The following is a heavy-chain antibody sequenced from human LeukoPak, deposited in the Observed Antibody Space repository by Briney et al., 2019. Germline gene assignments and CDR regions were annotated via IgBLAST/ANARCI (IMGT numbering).Heavy chain of an antibody. CDR2: IKHDGSGT. Sequence: GGSLRLSCAASGFIFSNYWMVWVRQAPGKGLGWVASIKHDGSGTYYVDSMKGRFTVSRDNAKNSLYLQMNSLRVEDTAVYFCARDPAFQAVDLWGQGTLVTVSS. CDR1: GFIFSNYW. J-gene: IGHJ3*01. D-gene: IGHD2/OR15-2a*01. CDR3: ARDPAFQAVDL. V-gene: IGHV3-7*03.